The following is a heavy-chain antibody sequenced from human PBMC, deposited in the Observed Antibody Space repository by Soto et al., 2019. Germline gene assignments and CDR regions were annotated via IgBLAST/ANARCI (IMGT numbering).Heavy chain of an antibody. J-gene: IGHJ3*02. CDR1: GFTFSSYS. CDR2: ISSSSSYI. Sequence: GGSLRVSCAASGFTFSSYSMNWVRQAPGKGLEWVSSISSSSSYIYYADSVKGRFTISRDNAKNSLYLQMNSLRAEDTAVYYCARIQRGHRAIDICGKGRMVT. V-gene: IGHV3-21*01. D-gene: IGHD6-25*01. CDR3: ARIQRGHRAIDI.